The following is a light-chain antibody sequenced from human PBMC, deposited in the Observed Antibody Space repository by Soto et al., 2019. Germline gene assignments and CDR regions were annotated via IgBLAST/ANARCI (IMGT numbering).Light chain of an antibody. CDR1: QSLVHSDGIAY. CDR2: KVS. J-gene: IGKJ5*01. CDR3: MQGTHWPIT. V-gene: IGKV2-30*02. Sequence: DVVMTQSPLSLPFTLLHPSSISCRSNQSLVHSDGIAYFSWSQQRPGRSARRLIYKVSNRDSGVPARFSGSGSGTDFALKISRVEAEDVGVYYCMQGTHWPITFGQGTRLEN.